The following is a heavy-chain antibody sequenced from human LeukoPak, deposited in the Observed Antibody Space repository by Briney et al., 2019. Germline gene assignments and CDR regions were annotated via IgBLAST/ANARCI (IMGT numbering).Heavy chain of an antibody. Sequence: SETLSLTCAVYGGSFSGYYWSWIRQPPGKGLEWIGEINHSGSTNHNPSLKSRVTISVDTSKNQFSLKLSSVTAADTAVYYCARGRNRMDVWGQGTTVTVSS. J-gene: IGHJ6*02. CDR1: GGSFSGYY. CDR2: INHSGST. CDR3: ARGRNRMDV. V-gene: IGHV4-34*01.